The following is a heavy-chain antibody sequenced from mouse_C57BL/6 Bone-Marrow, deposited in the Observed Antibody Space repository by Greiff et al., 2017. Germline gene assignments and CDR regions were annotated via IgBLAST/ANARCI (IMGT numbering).Heavy chain of an antibody. Sequence: QVQLQQPGAELVKPGASVKMSCKASGYTFTSYWITWVKQRPGQGLEWIGDIYPGSGSTNYNEKFKSKATLTVDTSSSTAYMQRSSLTSEDSAVYYCARGVRCPDWYFDVWGTGTTVTVSS. V-gene: IGHV1-55*01. CDR2: IYPGSGST. J-gene: IGHJ1*03. D-gene: IGHD1-1*01. CDR3: ARGVRCPDWYFDV. CDR1: GYTFTSYW.